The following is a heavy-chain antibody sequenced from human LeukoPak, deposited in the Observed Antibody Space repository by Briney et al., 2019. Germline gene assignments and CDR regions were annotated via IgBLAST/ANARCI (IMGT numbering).Heavy chain of an antibody. CDR1: GFTFSSYT. CDR3: ARGKGIAVSSFDS. Sequence: GGSLRLSCAASGFTFSSYTMSWVRQAPGKGLEWVSGISGSGTSTYYADSVKGRFTISRDNSKNTMSLQMNSLRAEDTALYYCARGKGIAVSSFDSWGQGTLVTVSS. V-gene: IGHV3-23*01. D-gene: IGHD6-19*01. CDR2: ISGSGTST. J-gene: IGHJ4*02.